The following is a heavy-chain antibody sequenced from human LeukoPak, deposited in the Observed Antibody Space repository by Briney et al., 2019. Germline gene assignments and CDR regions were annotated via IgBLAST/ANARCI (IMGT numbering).Heavy chain of an antibody. D-gene: IGHD3-3*01. Sequence: GGSLRLSCAASGFIFSSYGMHWVRQAPGKGLEWVAVIWYDGSNKYYADSVKGRFTISRDNSKNTLYLQMNSLRAEDTAVYYCARDGGRVVIDYYYYYGMDVWGQGTTVTVSS. V-gene: IGHV3-30*19. CDR1: GFIFSSYG. J-gene: IGHJ6*02. CDR3: ARDGGRVVIDYYYYYGMDV. CDR2: IWYDGSNK.